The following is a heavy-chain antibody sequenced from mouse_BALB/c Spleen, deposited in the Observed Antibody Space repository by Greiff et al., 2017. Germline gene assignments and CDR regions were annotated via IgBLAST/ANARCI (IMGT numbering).Heavy chain of an antibody. V-gene: IGHV4-2*02. Sequence: EVQLMESGGGLVQPGGSLNLSCAASGFAFSRYWMSWARQAPGKGQEWIGEINPGSSTTNYTPSLKDKYIISRDNANNTLYLQMSKVRSEDTALYYCAIEGGTTWAMDFWGQGTSVTVSS. D-gene: IGHD2-12*01. J-gene: IGHJ4*01. CDR3: AIEGGTTWAMDF. CDR1: GFAFSRYW. CDR2: INPGSSTT.